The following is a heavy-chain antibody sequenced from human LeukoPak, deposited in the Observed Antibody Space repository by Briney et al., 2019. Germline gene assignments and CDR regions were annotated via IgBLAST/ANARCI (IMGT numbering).Heavy chain of an antibody. CDR2: IRSKAYGGTT. V-gene: IGHV3-49*03. D-gene: IGHD6-19*01. CDR1: GFTFGDYA. CDR3: TRDLSSSGWNIDY. J-gene: IGHJ4*02. Sequence: GGSLRLSCTASGFTFGDYAMSWFRQAPGKGLEWVGFIRSKAYGGTTEYAASVKGRFTISRDDSKSIAYLQMKSLKTEDTAVYYCTRDLSSSGWNIDYWGQGTLVTVSS.